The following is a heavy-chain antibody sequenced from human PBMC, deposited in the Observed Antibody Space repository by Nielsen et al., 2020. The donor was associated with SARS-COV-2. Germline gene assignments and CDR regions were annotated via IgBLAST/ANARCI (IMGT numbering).Heavy chain of an antibody. CDR2: TYYRSKWYN. CDR1: GATTSSNGFP. D-gene: IGHD4-17*01. J-gene: IGHJ6*03. V-gene: IGHV6-1*01. Sequence: SETLSLTCAVYGATTSSNGFPRNLFSTSPAGDVECLGRTYYRSKWYNDYAVSVKSRITINPDTSKNQFSLHLNSVTPEDTAVYYCARARGAYGDYYYYYYTDVWGKGTTVTVSS. CDR3: ARARGAYGDYYYYYYTDV.